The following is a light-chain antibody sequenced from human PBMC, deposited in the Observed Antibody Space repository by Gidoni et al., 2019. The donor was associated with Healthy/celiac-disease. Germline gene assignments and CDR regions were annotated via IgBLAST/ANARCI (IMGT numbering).Light chain of an antibody. CDR3: QQLNSYPRT. Sequence: DIQLTQSPSFLSASVGDRVTITCRASQGISSYLAWYQQKPGKAPKLLIYAASTLQSGVPSRLSGSGSGTEFTLTISSLLPEDFATYYCQQLNSYPRTFGQGTKVEIK. CDR2: AAS. V-gene: IGKV1-9*01. J-gene: IGKJ1*01. CDR1: QGISSY.